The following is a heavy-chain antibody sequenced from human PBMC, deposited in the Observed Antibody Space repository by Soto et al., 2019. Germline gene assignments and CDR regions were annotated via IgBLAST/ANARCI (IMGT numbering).Heavy chain of an antibody. J-gene: IGHJ4*02. CDR2: IRSKANSYAT. D-gene: IGHD3-3*01. Sequence: EVQLVESGGGLVQPGGSLKLSCAASGFTFSGSAMHWVRQASGKGLEWVGRIRSKANSYATAYAASVKGRFTISRDDSKNTAYLQMNSLKTEDTAVYYCTRQPHYDFWSGIYFDYWGQGTLVTVSS. CDR3: TRQPHYDFWSGIYFDY. V-gene: IGHV3-73*02. CDR1: GFTFSGSA.